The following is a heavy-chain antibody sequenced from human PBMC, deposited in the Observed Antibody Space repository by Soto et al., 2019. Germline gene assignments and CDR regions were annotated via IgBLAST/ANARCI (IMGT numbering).Heavy chain of an antibody. Sequence: EGQLVESGGGLVKPGGSLRLSCAASGFAFQTYTMEWLRQPPGKGLEWVSSITISGNYIYYADSVKGRFTISRDNGRNSLYLQMNSLRAEDTAVYYCAKVGVLRTNFRWFDLWGQGTLVTVSS. CDR1: GFAFQTYT. J-gene: IGHJ5*02. V-gene: IGHV3-21*01. CDR2: ITISGNYI. D-gene: IGHD2-8*01. CDR3: AKVGVLRTNFRWFDL.